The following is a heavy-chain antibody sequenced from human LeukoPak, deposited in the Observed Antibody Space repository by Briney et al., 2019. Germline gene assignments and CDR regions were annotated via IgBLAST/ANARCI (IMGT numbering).Heavy chain of an antibody. J-gene: IGHJ3*02. CDR3: ARGPRSTTKYDAFDI. CDR1: GFTFTNYA. Sequence: GGSLRLSCAASGFTFTNYAMSWVRQAPGKGLEWVSGMSGRGVSTYYADSVKGRFTISRDNSKNTLYLQMNSLRAEDTAVYYCARGPRSTTKYDAFDIWGQGTMVTVSS. V-gene: IGHV3-23*01. CDR2: MSGRGVST. D-gene: IGHD5/OR15-5a*01.